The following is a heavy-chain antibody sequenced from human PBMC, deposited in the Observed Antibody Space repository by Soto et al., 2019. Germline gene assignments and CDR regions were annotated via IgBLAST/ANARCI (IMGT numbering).Heavy chain of an antibody. V-gene: IGHV4-39*01. CDR2: MYYSGTP. CDR3: ARHGVKLGITGTMGHFDS. D-gene: IGHD1-20*01. CDR1: GFSLSVRGEG. Sequence: SGPTLVNPTQTLPLTCTVSGFSLSVRGEGVGWIRQPPGKGLEWIGSMYYSGTPYSNPSLQSRVPISVYTSNNQFSLKLTSVTAAATSVYYCARHGVKLGITGTMGHFDSWGQGSLVTVSS. J-gene: IGHJ4*02.